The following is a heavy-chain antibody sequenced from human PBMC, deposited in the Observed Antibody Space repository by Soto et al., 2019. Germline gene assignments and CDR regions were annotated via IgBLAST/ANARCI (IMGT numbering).Heavy chain of an antibody. J-gene: IGHJ5*02. CDR1: GGSFSGYY. V-gene: IGHV4-34*01. CDR2: INHSGST. CDR3: ARQPYNWFDP. Sequence: SETLSLTCAVYGGSFSGYYWGWIRQPPGKGLEWIGEINHSGSTNYNPSLKSRVTISVDTSKNQFSLKPSSVTAADTAVYYCARQPYNWFDPWGQGTLVTVSS.